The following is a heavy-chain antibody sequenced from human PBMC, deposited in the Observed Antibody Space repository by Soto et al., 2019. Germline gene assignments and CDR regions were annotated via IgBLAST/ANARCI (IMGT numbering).Heavy chain of an antibody. J-gene: IGHJ3*02. CDR1: GDSVSINSAA. D-gene: IGHD6-6*01. Sequence: QTLSLTCVISGDSVSINSAAWNWIRQSPSRGLEWLGRTYYRSKWYNDYAVSVKSRITINPDTSKNQFSLQLNSVTPEDTAVYYCARGKYSRYAFDIWGQGTMVTVSS. CDR3: ARGKYSRYAFDI. V-gene: IGHV6-1*01. CDR2: TYYRSKWYN.